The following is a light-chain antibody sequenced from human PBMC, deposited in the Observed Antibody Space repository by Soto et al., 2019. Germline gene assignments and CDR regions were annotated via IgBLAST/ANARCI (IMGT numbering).Light chain of an antibody. CDR3: QQGYRSPPT. V-gene: IGKV1-39*01. Sequence: DIQMTQSPSSLSASVGDRVTITCRASQSISSNLNWYHQKPGKVPKLLIYAASNLQSGVPSRFSGSGSGTDFTLTISSLQPEDFGTYYCQQGYRSPPTFGQGTKVESK. CDR2: AAS. J-gene: IGKJ1*01. CDR1: QSISSN.